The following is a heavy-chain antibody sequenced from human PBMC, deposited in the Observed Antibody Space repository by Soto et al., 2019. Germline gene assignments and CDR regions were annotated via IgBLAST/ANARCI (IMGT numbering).Heavy chain of an antibody. CDR3: ARQVTTVNAYGMDV. J-gene: IGHJ6*02. CDR1: GYSFTSYW. D-gene: IGHD4-17*01. CDR2: IDPSDSYT. Sequence: WESLKISCKGSGYSFTSYWISWVRQMPGKGLEWMGRIDPSDSYTNYSPSFQGHVTISADKSISTAYLQWSSLKASDTAMYYCARQVTTVNAYGMDVWGQGATVTVSS. V-gene: IGHV5-10-1*01.